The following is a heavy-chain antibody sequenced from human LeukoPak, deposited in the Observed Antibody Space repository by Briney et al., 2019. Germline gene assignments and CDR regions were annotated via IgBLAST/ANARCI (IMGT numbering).Heavy chain of an antibody. Sequence: SETLSLTCTVSGGSISSGGYYWSWIRQHPGKGLEWYGYIYYSGNTYYNPSLKSRVTISVDTSKNQFSLKLSSVTAADTAVYYCASISTVTTPTSGWFDPWGQGTLVTVSS. CDR2: IYYSGNT. CDR1: GGSISSGGYY. D-gene: IGHD4-17*01. V-gene: IGHV4-31*03. J-gene: IGHJ5*02. CDR3: ASISTVTTPTSGWFDP.